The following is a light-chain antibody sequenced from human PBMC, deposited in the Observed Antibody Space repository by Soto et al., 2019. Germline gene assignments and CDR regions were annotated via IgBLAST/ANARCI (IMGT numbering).Light chain of an antibody. CDR3: MQGTHWPPI. CDR1: QSLVYSDGNTF. CDR2: KVA. Sequence: DVAMTQSPLSLPVTLGQPASISCRSNQSLVYSDGNTFLSWFQQRPGQSPRRLIYKVANRDSGVPDRFSGSGSGTDFTLRIIRVEAEDVGVYYCMQGTHWPPIFGPGTKVDI. V-gene: IGKV2-30*01. J-gene: IGKJ3*01.